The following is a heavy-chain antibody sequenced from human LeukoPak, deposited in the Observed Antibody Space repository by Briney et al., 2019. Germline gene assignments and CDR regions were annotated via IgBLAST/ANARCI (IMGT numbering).Heavy chain of an antibody. D-gene: IGHD3-10*01. CDR3: AREGWGGWAFDI. CDR2: IYYSGST. V-gene: IGHV4-59*01. J-gene: IGHJ3*02. Sequence: SETLSLTCTVSGGSISSYYWSWIRQPPGKGLEWIGYIYYSGSTNYNPSLKSRVTISVDTSKNQFSLKLSSVTAADTAVYYCAREGWGGWAFDIWGQGTMVTVSS. CDR1: GGSISSYY.